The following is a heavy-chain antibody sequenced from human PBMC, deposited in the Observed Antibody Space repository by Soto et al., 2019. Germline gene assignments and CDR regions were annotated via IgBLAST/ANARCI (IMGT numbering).Heavy chain of an antibody. CDR1: GGTFSSYA. CDR2: IIPIFGTA. D-gene: IGHD3-22*01. CDR3: AREGYYDSSGYFDY. J-gene: IGHJ4*02. V-gene: IGHV1-69*13. Sequence: SVKVSCKASGGTFSSYAISWVRQAPGQGLEWMGGIIPIFGTANYAQKFQGRVTITADESTSTAYMELSSLRSEDTAVYYCAREGYYDSSGYFDYWGQGTLVTAPQ.